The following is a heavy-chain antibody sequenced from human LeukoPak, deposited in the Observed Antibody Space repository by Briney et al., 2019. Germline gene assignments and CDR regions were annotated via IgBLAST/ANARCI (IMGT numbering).Heavy chain of an antibody. CDR3: ARTGAVASRGWFDP. CDR1: GGTFSSYA. J-gene: IGHJ5*02. Sequence: SVKVSCKASGGTFSSYAISWVRQAPGQGLEWMGGIIPIFGTANYAQKFQGRVTITADKSTSTAYMELRSLRSDDTAVYYCARTGAVASRGWFDPWGQGTLVTVSS. V-gene: IGHV1-69*06. D-gene: IGHD6-19*01. CDR2: IIPIFGTA.